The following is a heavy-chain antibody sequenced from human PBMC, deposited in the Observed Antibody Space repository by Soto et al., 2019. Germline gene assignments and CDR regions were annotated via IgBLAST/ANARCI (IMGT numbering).Heavy chain of an antibody. CDR3: AAGGYLTGFSYREIKWFDP. J-gene: IGHJ5*02. CDR2: IHYTGNT. V-gene: IGHV4-59*01. D-gene: IGHD3-9*01. Sequence: SETLSLTCTVSSGSISSYYWSWIRQPPGKGLEWIGYIHYTGNTNSNPSLKGRVTLSIDPSWNQFSLKLRSVTAADTAVYYCAAGGYLTGFSYREIKWFDPWGQGTLATVSS. CDR1: SGSISSYY.